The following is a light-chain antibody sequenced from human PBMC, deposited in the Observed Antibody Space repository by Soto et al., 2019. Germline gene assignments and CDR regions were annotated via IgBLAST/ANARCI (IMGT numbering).Light chain of an antibody. CDR1: SANIGAGFD. Sequence: QSVLTQPPSVSGAPGQRVTISCTGSSANIGAGFDVHWYQQLPGTAPELLIYGNNNRPSGVPDRFSGSKSGTSASLANTGLQAEDEADYYCQSYDGSLSGYVFGTGTKVTVL. V-gene: IGLV1-40*01. CDR3: QSYDGSLSGYV. CDR2: GNN. J-gene: IGLJ1*01.